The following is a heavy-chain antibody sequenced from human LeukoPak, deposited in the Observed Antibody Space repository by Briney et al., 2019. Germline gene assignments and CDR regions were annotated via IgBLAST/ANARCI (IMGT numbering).Heavy chain of an antibody. D-gene: IGHD1-26*01. Sequence: ASVKVSCKASGYIHSSFGISWVRQAPGQGLEWVGWISGYSGKTVYAQNIEDRLTMTTNTSTGTDYMELRSLRSDDTAVYFCARDEGWEVPYYFDSWGQGTHIIVSS. CDR2: ISGYSGKT. CDR3: ARDEGWEVPYYFDS. CDR1: GYIHSSFG. J-gene: IGHJ4*01. V-gene: IGHV1-18*01.